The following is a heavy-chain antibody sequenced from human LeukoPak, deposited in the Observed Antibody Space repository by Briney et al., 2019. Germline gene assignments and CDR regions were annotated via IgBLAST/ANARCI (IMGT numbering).Heavy chain of an antibody. D-gene: IGHD5-18*01. J-gene: IGHJ4*02. V-gene: IGHV1-69*04. CDR1: GGTFSSYA. CDR2: IIPILGIA. Sequence: GSSVKVSCKASGGTFSSYAISWVRQAPGQGLEWMGRIIPILGIANYAQKFQGRVTITADKSTSTAYMELSSLRSEDTAVYYCARDGGYSYGSDWGQGTLVTVSS. CDR3: ARDGGYSYGSD.